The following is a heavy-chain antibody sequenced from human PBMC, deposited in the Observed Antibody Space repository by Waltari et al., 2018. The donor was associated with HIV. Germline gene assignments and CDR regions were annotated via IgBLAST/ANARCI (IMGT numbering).Heavy chain of an antibody. J-gene: IGHJ3*02. CDR1: GGSFSGYY. D-gene: IGHD3-22*01. Sequence: QVQLQQWGAGLLKPSETLSLTCAVYGGSFSGYYWSWIRQPPRKGLEWIGEINHSGSTNYNPSLKSRVTISVDTSKNQFSLKLSSVTAADTAVYYCARDAPPPYYYDSSENAFDIWGQGTMVTVSS. CDR2: INHSGST. CDR3: ARDAPPPYYYDSSENAFDI. V-gene: IGHV4-34*01.